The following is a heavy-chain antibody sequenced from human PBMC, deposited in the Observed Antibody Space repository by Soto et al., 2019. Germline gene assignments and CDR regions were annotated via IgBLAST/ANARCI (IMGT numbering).Heavy chain of an antibody. Sequence: PGGSLRLSCAASGFTLSSYWMSWVRQAPGKGLEWVAVISYDGSNKYYADSVKGRFTISRDNSKNTLYLQMNSLRAEDTAVYYCARELFALLDYWGQGTLVTVSS. J-gene: IGHJ4*02. CDR3: ARELFALLDY. V-gene: IGHV3-30-3*01. D-gene: IGHD3-10*02. CDR2: ISYDGSNK. CDR1: GFTLSSYW.